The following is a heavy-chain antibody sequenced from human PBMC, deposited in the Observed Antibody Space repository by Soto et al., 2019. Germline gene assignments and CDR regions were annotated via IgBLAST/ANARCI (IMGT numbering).Heavy chain of an antibody. J-gene: IGHJ4*02. CDR2: INPNSGDT. V-gene: IGHV1-2*02. CDR1: GYTFTGYY. D-gene: IGHD6-13*01. Sequence: GASVKVSCKASGYTFTGYYMHWVRQAPGQGPEWMGWINPNSGDTNYAQKFQGRVTMTRDTSISTAYMELSSLRSDDTAVYYCARQKFSSSWLFDYWGQGTLVTVSS. CDR3: ARQKFSSSWLFDY.